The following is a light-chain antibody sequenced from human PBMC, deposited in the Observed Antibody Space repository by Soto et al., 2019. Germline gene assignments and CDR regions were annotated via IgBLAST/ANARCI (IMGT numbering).Light chain of an antibody. CDR3: CSYAGSTTFDVV. Sequence: QSALTQPASVSGSPGQSITISCTGTSSDVGSYNLVSWYQQHPGKAPKLMIYEGSKRPSGVSNRFSGPKSGNTASLTISGLQAEDEADYYCCSYAGSTTFDVVFGGGTQLTVL. CDR2: EGS. CDR1: SSDVGSYNL. J-gene: IGLJ2*01. V-gene: IGLV2-23*03.